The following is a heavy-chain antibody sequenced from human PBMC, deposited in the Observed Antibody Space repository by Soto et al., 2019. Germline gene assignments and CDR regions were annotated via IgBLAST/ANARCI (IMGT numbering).Heavy chain of an antibody. D-gene: IGHD3-22*01. Sequence: QLQLQESGPGLVKHSETLSLTCTVSVGSISSTTYYWGWIRQPPGKGLEWIGTIYYSGRTYYNPSLESRSTISVDTSKYKFSLKMNFVTTEDTAVYYSARNSSVGSCYYPWGQGTMVTVS. V-gene: IGHV4-39*01. CDR2: IYYSGRT. CDR1: VGSISSTTYY. J-gene: IGHJ3*01. CDR3: ARNSSVGSCYYP.